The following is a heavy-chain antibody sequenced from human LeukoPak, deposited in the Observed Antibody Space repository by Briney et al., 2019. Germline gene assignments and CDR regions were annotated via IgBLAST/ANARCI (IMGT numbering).Heavy chain of an antibody. Sequence: PSETLSLTCTVSGYSISSGYYWGWIRQPPGKGLEWIRSIYHSGSTYYNPSLKSRVTISVDTSKNQFSLKLSSVTAADTAVYYCARGGCSSTSCYYYYYYGMDVWGQGTTVTVSS. J-gene: IGHJ6*02. CDR2: IYHSGST. D-gene: IGHD2-2*01. V-gene: IGHV4-38-2*02. CDR1: GYSISSGYY. CDR3: ARGGCSSTSCYYYYYYGMDV.